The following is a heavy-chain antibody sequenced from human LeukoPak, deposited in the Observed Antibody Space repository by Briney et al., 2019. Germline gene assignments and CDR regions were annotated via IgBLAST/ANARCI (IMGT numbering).Heavy chain of an antibody. CDR1: GFTFNSYW. Sequence: GGSLRLSCAASGFTFNSYWVSWVRQAPGKRLQWVANINQDGTEKHYVDSVRGRFSISRDNAKNSLYLQMNSLRAEDTAVYYCASNWNYIRGYGMDVWGQGTTVTASS. CDR3: ASNWNYIRGYGMDV. V-gene: IGHV3-7*01. CDR2: INQDGTEK. J-gene: IGHJ6*02. D-gene: IGHD1-20*01.